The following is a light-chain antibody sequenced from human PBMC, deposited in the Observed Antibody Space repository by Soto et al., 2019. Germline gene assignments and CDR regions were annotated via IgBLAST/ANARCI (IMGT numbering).Light chain of an antibody. CDR1: SSNIGAGYD. Sequence: QSVLTQPPSVSGAPVQSVTISCTGSSSNIGAGYDVHWYQQLPGTAPKLLIYGNSNRPSGVPDRFSGSKSGTSASLAITGLQAEDEADYYCQSYDSSLSVYVFGTGTKVTVL. J-gene: IGLJ1*01. CDR3: QSYDSSLSVYV. CDR2: GNS. V-gene: IGLV1-40*01.